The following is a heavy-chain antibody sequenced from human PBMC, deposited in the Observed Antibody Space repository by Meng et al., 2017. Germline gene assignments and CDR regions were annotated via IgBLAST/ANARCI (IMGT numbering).Heavy chain of an antibody. CDR2: INSDGSST. D-gene: IGHD4-23*01. CDR3: ARFSYGGNSDY. J-gene: IGHJ4*02. V-gene: IGHV3-74*01. Sequence: GESLKISCAASGFTFSSYWMHWVRQAPGKGLVWVSRINSDGSSTSYADSVKGRFTISRDNAKNTLYLQMNSLRAEDTAVYYCARFSYGGNSDYWGQGTLVNVSS. CDR1: GFTFSSYW.